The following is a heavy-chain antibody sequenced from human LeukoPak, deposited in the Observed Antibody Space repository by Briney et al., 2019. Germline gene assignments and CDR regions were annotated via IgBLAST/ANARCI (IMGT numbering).Heavy chain of an antibody. CDR1: GGSISSSSYS. CDR2: MYFSGSS. CDR3: ARSDSLMGRGVINP. V-gene: IGHV4-39*07. D-gene: IGHD3-10*01. Sequence: RASETLSLTCTVSGGSISSSSYSWGWIRQPPGKGLEFIGSMYFSGSSYYNPSLRSRVTISVDTSKNQFSLKLSSVTAADTAVYYCARSDSLMGRGVINPWSQGTLVTVSS. J-gene: IGHJ5*02.